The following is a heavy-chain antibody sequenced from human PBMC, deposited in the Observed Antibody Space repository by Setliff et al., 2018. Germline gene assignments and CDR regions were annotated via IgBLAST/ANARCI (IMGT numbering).Heavy chain of an antibody. V-gene: IGHV7-4-1*02. CDR3: ARDLGYCSTTSCHGDWFDP. CDR2: INTNTGNP. D-gene: IGHD2-2*01. J-gene: IGHJ5*02. Sequence: GASVKVSCKTSGYTFTTYAINWVRQAPGQGLEWVGWINTNTGNPTYAQDFTGRFVFSLDTSVSTAYLQISSLKAEDTAVYYCARDLGYCSTTSCHGDWFDPWGQGTLVTVSS. CDR1: GYTFTTYA.